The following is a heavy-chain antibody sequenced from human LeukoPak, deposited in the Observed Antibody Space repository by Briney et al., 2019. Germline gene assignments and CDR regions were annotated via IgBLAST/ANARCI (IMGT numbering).Heavy chain of an antibody. V-gene: IGHV3-23*01. Sequence: GGSLRLSCAASGFTFDDYAMHWVRQAPGKGLEWVSGISGSDGSTYYADSVKGRFTISRDNSKNTLYLQMNSLRAEDTAVYYCAKNIGGLDYWGQGTLVTVSS. J-gene: IGHJ4*02. D-gene: IGHD3-10*01. CDR2: ISGSDGST. CDR1: GFTFDDYA. CDR3: AKNIGGLDY.